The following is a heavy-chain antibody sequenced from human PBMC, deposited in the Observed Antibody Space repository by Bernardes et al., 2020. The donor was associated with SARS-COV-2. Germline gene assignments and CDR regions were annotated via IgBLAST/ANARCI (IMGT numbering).Heavy chain of an antibody. V-gene: IGHV4-59*08. J-gene: IGHJ5*02. Sequence: PETLSRTCPVSGRSTTTYYCTRYPQPPGQRPEWLGYIYYSWSTNYNPSRKIRVTISVDTSKNQFSLKPVSVTAADTAVYYCARLADVGFGEKVDPWGQGTLVTVSS. CDR2: IYYSWST. CDR1: GRSTTTYY. D-gene: IGHD3-10*01. CDR3: ARLADVGFGEKVDP.